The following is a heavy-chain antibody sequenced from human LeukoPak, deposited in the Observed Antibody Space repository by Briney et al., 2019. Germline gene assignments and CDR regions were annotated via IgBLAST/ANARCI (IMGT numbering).Heavy chain of an antibody. CDR3: ARDGDLMTTSWRFDP. Sequence: ASVKVSCKASGYTFTSYYMHWVRQAPGQGLEWMGWISGYNGNTNYAQKFQGRVTMTTDTSTSTAYMEVRSLRSDDTAVYYCARDGDLMTTSWRFDPWGQGTLVTVSS. V-gene: IGHV1-18*04. J-gene: IGHJ5*02. CDR1: GYTFTSYY. D-gene: IGHD7-27*01. CDR2: ISGYNGNT.